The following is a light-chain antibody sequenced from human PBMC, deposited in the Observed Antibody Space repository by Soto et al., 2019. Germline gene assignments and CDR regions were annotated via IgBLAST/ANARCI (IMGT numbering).Light chain of an antibody. CDR2: WAS. CDR3: QQYYSTRWT. V-gene: IGKV4-1*01. CDR1: QSVLYSSNNKNY. J-gene: IGKJ1*01. Sequence: DIVMTQSPDSLAVSLGERATINCKSSQSVLYSSNNKNYLAWYQQKPGQPPKLLIYWASTRESGVPDRFSGSGSGTDFTLTISSLQAEDVAVYYFQQYYSTRWTFGQGTKGEIK.